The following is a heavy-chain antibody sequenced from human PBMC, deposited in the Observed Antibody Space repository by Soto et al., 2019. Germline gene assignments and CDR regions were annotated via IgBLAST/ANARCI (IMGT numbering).Heavy chain of an antibody. Sequence: PSETLSLTCPVSGGSLSPYYWSWIRQSPGKGLEWIGYIHYSGGSKYNPSLQSRVAMSVDTSKNHFSLKVKSVTAADTAVYFCARGSSRIKVFGIIISDFDYWGQGALFTVSS. CDR3: ARGSSRIKVFGIIISDFDY. CDR2: IHYSGGS. J-gene: IGHJ4*02. CDR1: GGSLSPYY. D-gene: IGHD3-3*01. V-gene: IGHV4-59*01.